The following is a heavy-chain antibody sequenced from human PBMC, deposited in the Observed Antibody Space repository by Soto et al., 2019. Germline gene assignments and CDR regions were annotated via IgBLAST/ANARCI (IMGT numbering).Heavy chain of an antibody. CDR1: VVSISSSSYY. D-gene: IGHD4-17*01. J-gene: IGHJ4*02. CDR2: ISYNGRT. Sequence: QLQLQESGPGLVKPSETLSLTCSVSVVSISSSSYYWGWIRQPPGKGLEWIGSISYNGRTYYTPSLKSRVTIFVDTSKNQFSLKLTSVTAADTAVYYCARQGTYGDQGGLSYWGQGSLVTVSS. V-gene: IGHV4-39*01. CDR3: ARQGTYGDQGGLSY.